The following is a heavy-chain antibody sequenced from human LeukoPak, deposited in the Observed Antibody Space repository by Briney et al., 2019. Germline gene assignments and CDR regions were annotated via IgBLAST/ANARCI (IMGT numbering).Heavy chain of an antibody. CDR1: GGTISSYY. CDR3: ARASIAVAGGSWFDP. CDR2: IYYSGST. Sequence: PSETLSLTCTVSGGTISSYYWNWIRQPPGKGLEWIGYIYYSGSTNYNPSLKSRVTISVDTSKNQFSLKLSSVTAADTAVYYCARASIAVAGGSWFDPWGQGTLVTVSS. D-gene: IGHD6-19*01. J-gene: IGHJ5*02. V-gene: IGHV4-59*01.